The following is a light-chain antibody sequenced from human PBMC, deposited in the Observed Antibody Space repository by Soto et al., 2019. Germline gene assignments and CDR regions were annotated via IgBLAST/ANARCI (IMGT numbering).Light chain of an antibody. CDR1: QSVSSW. V-gene: IGKV1-5*01. CDR3: QQTYFAPRT. Sequence: DIQMTQTPATLSAFAGDRVTVTCRASQSVSSWVAWYQEKPGRGPKLLIYDASSLESGVPSRFSGGGSGTEFTLTISSLQPDDFATYFCQQTYFAPRTFGQGTKVDIK. CDR2: DAS. J-gene: IGKJ1*01.